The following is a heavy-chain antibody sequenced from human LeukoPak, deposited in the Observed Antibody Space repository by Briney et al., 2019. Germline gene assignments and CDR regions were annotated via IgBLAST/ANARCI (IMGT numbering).Heavy chain of an antibody. D-gene: IGHD3-10*01. Sequence: GGSLRLSCAASGFTFSILDMSWVRQAPGKGLEWVSAISGSGGSTYYADSVKGRFTISRDNSKNTLYLQMNSLRAEDTAVYYCAKDGVWFGELGDYWGQGTLVTVSS. CDR1: GFTFSILD. V-gene: IGHV3-23*01. CDR2: ISGSGGST. CDR3: AKDGVWFGELGDY. J-gene: IGHJ4*02.